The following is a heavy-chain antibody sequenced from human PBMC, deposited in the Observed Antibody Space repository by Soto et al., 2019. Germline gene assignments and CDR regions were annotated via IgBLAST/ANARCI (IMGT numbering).Heavy chain of an antibody. Sequence: EVKLVESGGGLVKPGGSLRLSCAASGFTFSRYSMNWVRQAPGKGLEWVSSSSTGSTYIYYADSVKGRFTISRDDAKNSLFLQMNSLRAEDTAVYYCAREVGAFDIWGQGTTVTVSS. D-gene: IGHD2-2*01. CDR3: AREVGAFDI. V-gene: IGHV3-21*01. CDR1: GFTFSRYS. J-gene: IGHJ3*02. CDR2: SSTGSTYI.